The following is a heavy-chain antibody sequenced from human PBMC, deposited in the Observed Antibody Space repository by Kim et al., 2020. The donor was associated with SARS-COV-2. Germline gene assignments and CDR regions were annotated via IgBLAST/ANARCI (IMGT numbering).Heavy chain of an antibody. CDR3: ARGSWSGFRFDP. Sequence: SETLSLTCIVSGGSISSSNFYWGWIRQAPGKGLEWIANIYYTGSTYYNPSLKSRVAMSVDTSKNQFSLKLSSVTAADTAFYYCARGSWSGFRFDPWGQGT. V-gene: IGHV4-39*02. D-gene: IGHD3-3*01. CDR1: GGSISSSNFY. J-gene: IGHJ5*02. CDR2: IYYTGST.